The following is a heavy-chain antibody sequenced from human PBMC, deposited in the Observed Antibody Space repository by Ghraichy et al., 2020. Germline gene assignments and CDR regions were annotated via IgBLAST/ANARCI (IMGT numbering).Heavy chain of an antibody. CDR3: AKRMLGYCSTNWCYFSMDV. CDR1: GFTFTSNA. D-gene: IGHD2-2*01. Sequence: GGSLRLSCATSGFTFTSNAMSWVRQAPGKGLEWVSAISGTGDTTYHADSVKGRFTISRDNSKNTLYLQMNSLRAEDTAVYYCAKRMLGYCSTNWCYFSMDVGGQGTTVTVSS. J-gene: IGHJ6*02. V-gene: IGHV3-23*01. CDR2: ISGTGDTT.